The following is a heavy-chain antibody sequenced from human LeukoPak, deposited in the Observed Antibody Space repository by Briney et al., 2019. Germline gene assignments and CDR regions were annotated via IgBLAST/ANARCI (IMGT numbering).Heavy chain of an antibody. D-gene: IGHD6-13*01. CDR2: ISAYNGNT. J-gene: IGHJ3*02. Sequence: ASVKVSCKASGYTFTSYGISWVRQAPGQGLEWMGWISAYNGNTNYAQKLQGRVTMTTDTSTSTAYMELRSLRSDDTAVYYCARDCSSSWFDAFDIWGQGTMVTVSS. V-gene: IGHV1-18*01. CDR1: GYTFTSYG. CDR3: ARDCSSSWFDAFDI.